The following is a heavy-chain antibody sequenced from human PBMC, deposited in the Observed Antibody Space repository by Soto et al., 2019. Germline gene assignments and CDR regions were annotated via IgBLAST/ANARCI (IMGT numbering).Heavy chain of an antibody. CDR3: ARDKEVTMIPHGAFDI. J-gene: IGHJ3*02. D-gene: IGHD3-22*01. CDR2: ISAYNGNT. V-gene: IGHV1-18*01. Sequence: QVQLVQSGAEVKKPGASVKVSCKASGSTFTSYGISWVRQSPGHGMEWMGWISAYNGNTNYAQKLQGRVTMTTDTSTSTAYMELRSLRSDDTSVDYGARDKEVTMIPHGAFDIWGQGTMVTVSS. CDR1: GSTFTSYG.